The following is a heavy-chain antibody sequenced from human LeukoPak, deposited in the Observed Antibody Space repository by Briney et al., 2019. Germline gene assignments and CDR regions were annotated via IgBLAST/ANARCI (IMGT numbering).Heavy chain of an antibody. J-gene: IGHJ4*02. V-gene: IGHV4-61*02. CDR3: ARFSSYYDSSGYSRYYLDY. D-gene: IGHD3-22*01. Sequence: SETLSLTCTVSGGSISSGSYYWSWIRQPAGKGLEWIGRIYTSGSTNYNPSLKSRVTISVDTSKNQFSLKLSSVTAADTAVYYCARFSSYYDSSGYSRYYLDYWGQGTLVTVSS. CDR2: IYTSGST. CDR1: GGSISSGSYY.